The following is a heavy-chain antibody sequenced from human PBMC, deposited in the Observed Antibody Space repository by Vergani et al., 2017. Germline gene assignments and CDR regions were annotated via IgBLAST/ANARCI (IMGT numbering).Heavy chain of an antibody. V-gene: IGHV3-30*02. J-gene: IGHJ4*02. CDR2: IRYDGSNT. CDR3: AIDTVTGSRYFDY. CDR1: GFIFSNYG. Sequence: QVQLVESGGGVVQPGGSLRLSCGASGFIFSNYGMHWVRQAPGKGLEWVTFIRYDGSNTYYAASVKGRFTISRDNSKNTLFLQMNSLRPEDTAVYYCAIDTVTGSRYFDYWGKGTLVTVSS. D-gene: IGHD6-19*01.